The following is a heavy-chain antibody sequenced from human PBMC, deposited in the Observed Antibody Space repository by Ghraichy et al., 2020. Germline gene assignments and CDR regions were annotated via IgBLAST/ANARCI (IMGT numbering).Heavy chain of an antibody. Sequence: GESLNISCAASGFTFSSYSMNWVRQAPGKGLEWVSYISSSSSTIYYADSVKGRFTISRDNAKNSLYLQMNSLRDEDTAVYYCARDAEYCSSTSCYFSSNWFDPWGQGTLVTVSS. CDR1: GFTFSSYS. J-gene: IGHJ5*02. CDR2: ISSSSSTI. D-gene: IGHD2-2*01. V-gene: IGHV3-48*02. CDR3: ARDAEYCSSTSCYFSSNWFDP.